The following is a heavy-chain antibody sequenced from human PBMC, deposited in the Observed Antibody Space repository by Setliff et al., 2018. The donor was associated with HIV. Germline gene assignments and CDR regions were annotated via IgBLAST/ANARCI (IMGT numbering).Heavy chain of an antibody. J-gene: IGHJ4*02. D-gene: IGHD3-22*01. V-gene: IGHV3-11*05. CDR3: ARGVTMIEGGYYFDY. Sequence: GGSLRLSCAASGFTFSDYYMAWIRQAPGKGLEWISYLSGSSSQIKYADSVRGRFTISRDNGRNFLYLQMNSLRAEDTALYYCARGVTMIEGGYYFDYWGQGTLVTVSS. CDR1: GFTFSDYY. CDR2: LSGSSSQI.